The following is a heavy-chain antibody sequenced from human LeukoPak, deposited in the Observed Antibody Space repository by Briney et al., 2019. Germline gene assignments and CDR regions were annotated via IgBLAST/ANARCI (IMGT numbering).Heavy chain of an antibody. CDR1: GFTFSSYA. J-gene: IGHJ4*02. Sequence: GGSLRLSCAASGFTFSSYAMHWVRQAPGKGLEWVSSISSSSSYIYYADSVKGRFTISRDNAKNSLYLQMNSLRAEDTAVYYCARDLKSYYDSSGYFDYWGQGTLVTVSS. V-gene: IGHV3-21*01. CDR2: ISSSSSYI. CDR3: ARDLKSYYDSSGYFDY. D-gene: IGHD3-22*01.